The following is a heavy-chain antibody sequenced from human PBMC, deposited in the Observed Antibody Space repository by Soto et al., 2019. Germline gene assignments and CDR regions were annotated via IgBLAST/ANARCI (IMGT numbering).Heavy chain of an antibody. Sequence: PGGSLRLSCAASGFNFSNYAMSWVRQAPGKGLEWVSLISATGGGTYYADSVKGRFTISRDNSHNTLYLQVHSLTAEDKAVYYCAKDRRAGGNSAFYFDFWGQGAQVTVSS. CDR1: GFNFSNYA. CDR2: ISATGGGT. J-gene: IGHJ4*02. D-gene: IGHD3-16*01. V-gene: IGHV3-23*01. CDR3: AKDRRAGGNSAFYFDF.